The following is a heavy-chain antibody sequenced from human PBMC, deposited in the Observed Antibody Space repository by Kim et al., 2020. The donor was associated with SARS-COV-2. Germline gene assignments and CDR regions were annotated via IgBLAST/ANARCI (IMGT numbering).Heavy chain of an antibody. D-gene: IGHD3-10*02. CDR3: ARVFRGMDV. CDR2: IYYNGST. V-gene: IGHV4-59*12. CDR1: GGSISPNY. Sequence: SETLSLTCSVSGGSISPNYWTWIRQPPGRRLVWISYIYYNGSTNYNPSLNNRVTIIVETTKNQFFLKLNTITTAATGVDYYARVFRGMDVWCHGATVIV. J-gene: IGHJ6*02.